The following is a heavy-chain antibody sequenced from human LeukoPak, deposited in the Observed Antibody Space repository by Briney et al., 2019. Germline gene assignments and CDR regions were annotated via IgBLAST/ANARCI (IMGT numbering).Heavy chain of an antibody. CDR2: IRYDGSNK. V-gene: IGHV3-30*02. CDR3: AKDSSRIAVAGTYGNY. D-gene: IGHD6-19*01. J-gene: IGHJ4*02. CDR1: GYTFTGYY. Sequence: SCKASGYTFTGYYMHWVRQAPGKGLEWVAFIRYDGSNKYYADSVKGRFTISRDNSKNTLYLQMNSLRAEDTAVYYCAKDSSRIAVAGTYGNYWGQGTLVTVSS.